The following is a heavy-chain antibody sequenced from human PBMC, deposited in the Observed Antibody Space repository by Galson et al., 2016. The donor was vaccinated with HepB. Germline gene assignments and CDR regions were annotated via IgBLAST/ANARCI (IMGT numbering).Heavy chain of an antibody. CDR3: ARSRASRNGYFDS. J-gene: IGHJ4*02. Sequence: SETLSLTCTVSSGSISSSRYYWGWIRQPPGKGLEWIGSVYYSGTAYYDPSLKSRVPKSVDTSKNQFSLRLSSVIAADTAVDYCARSRASRNGYFDSWGQGTLVTVSS. V-gene: IGHV4-39*01. CDR1: SGSISSSRYY. CDR2: VYYSGTA.